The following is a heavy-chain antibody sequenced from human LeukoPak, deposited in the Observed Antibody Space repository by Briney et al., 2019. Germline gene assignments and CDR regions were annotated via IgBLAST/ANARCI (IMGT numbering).Heavy chain of an antibody. CDR1: GYTFTSYD. J-gene: IGHJ4*02. CDR3: ATDEILPMVRGVIRGVHY. D-gene: IGHD3-10*01. CDR2: FDPEDGET. V-gene: IGHV1-24*01. Sequence: GASVKVSCKASGYTFTSYDINWVRQATGQGLEWMGGFDPEDGETIYAQKFQGRVTMTEDTSTDTAYMELSSLRSEDTAVYYCATDEILPMVRGVIRGVHYWGQGTLVTVSS.